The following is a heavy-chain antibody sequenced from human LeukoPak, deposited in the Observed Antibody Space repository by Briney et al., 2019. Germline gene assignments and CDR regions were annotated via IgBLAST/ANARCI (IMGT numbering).Heavy chain of an antibody. J-gene: IGHJ3*01. CDR1: GGSISSSSYY. CDR3: ATLTTPGWFNP. CDR2: IYYSGST. Sequence: SETLSLTCTVSGGSISSSSYYWGWIRQPPGKGLEWIGSIYYSGSTYYNPSLKGRVTISVDASKNQFSLKLSSVTAADTAVYYCATLTTPGWFNPWGQGTMVTVSS. D-gene: IGHD2-15*01. V-gene: IGHV4-39*07.